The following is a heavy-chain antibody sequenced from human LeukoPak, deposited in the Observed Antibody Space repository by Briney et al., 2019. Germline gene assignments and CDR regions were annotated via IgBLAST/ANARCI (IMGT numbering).Heavy chain of an antibody. Sequence: GASVKVSCKASGYTFTGYYMHWVRQAPGQGLEWMGWINPNSGGTNYAQKFQGRVTMTRDTSISTAYMELSRLRSDDTAVYYCARDFILGPQSYYYYMDVWGKGTTVTVSS. CDR3: ARDFILGPQSYYYYMDV. J-gene: IGHJ6*03. CDR2: INPNSGGT. CDR1: GYTFTGYY. D-gene: IGHD2-21*01. V-gene: IGHV1-2*02.